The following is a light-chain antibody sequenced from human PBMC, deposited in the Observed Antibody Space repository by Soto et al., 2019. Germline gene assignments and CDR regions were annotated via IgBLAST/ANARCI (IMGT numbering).Light chain of an antibody. CDR3: FSYAGSRTWV. Sequence: QSALTQPASVSGSPGQSITISCTGSSSDFGSYNLVSWYQQHPGKVPKLIIYEATKRPSGISNRFSGSKSGYMVSLTISGLQAEDGADYYCFSYAGSRTWVFGGGTKLTVL. CDR1: SSDFGSYNL. J-gene: IGLJ3*02. CDR2: EAT. V-gene: IGLV2-23*01.